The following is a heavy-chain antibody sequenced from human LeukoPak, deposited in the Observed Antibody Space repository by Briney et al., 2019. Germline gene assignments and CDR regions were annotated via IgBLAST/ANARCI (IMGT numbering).Heavy chain of an antibody. CDR1: GFTFSRYS. CDR2: VNSDGSGT. Sequence: GGSLRLSCAASGFTFSRYSMHWVRQAPGKGLVWVSHVNSDGSGTDYADSVKGRFTISRDNAKNTLYLQMNSLRVEDTAVYYCVLLSLTPGWGQGTLVTVSS. J-gene: IGHJ4*02. V-gene: IGHV3-74*01. D-gene: IGHD3-10*01. CDR3: VLLSLTPG.